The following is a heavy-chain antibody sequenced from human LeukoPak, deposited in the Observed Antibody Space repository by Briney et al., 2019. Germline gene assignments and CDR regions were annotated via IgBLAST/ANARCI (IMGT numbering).Heavy chain of an antibody. V-gene: IGHV4-59*02. CDR2: ISYSGSA. J-gene: IGHJ4*02. D-gene: IGHD3-3*01. Sequence: PSETLSLTCNVSGASVTSHYWSWIRQPPGKGLEWIGYISYSGSAIYNPTLKSRVTISVDTSKNQFSLKLISLTPADTAVYSCARNFWSGYSLDWGQGILVTVSS. CDR3: ARNFWSGYSLD. CDR1: GASVTSHY.